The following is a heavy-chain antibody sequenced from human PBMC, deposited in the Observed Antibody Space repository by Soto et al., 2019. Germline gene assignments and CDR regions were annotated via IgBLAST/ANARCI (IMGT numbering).Heavy chain of an antibody. CDR3: TTVDAVVLN. D-gene: IGHD6-19*01. CDR2: IKRNIDGGTT. Sequence: EVQLVESGGGLVKPGGSLRLSCAASGFTFSNAWMSWVRQAPGGGREWVGRIKRNIDGGTTDYAAPVKGRFAISRDDSNSILYLEMNSLRSEDTAVYYCTTVDAVVLNWGQGLLVTVSS. J-gene: IGHJ4*02. V-gene: IGHV3-15*01. CDR1: GFTFSNAW.